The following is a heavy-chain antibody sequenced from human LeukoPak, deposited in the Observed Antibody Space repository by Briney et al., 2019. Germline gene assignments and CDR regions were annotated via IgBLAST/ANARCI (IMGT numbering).Heavy chain of an antibody. Sequence: PSETLSLTCAVYGGSFSGYYWSWIRQPPGKGLEWIGEINHSGSTNYNPSLKSRVTISVDTSKNQFSLKLSSVTAADTAVYYCAGVRGSSGHRRTGHFDYWGQGTLVTVSS. V-gene: IGHV4-34*01. CDR3: AGVRGSSGHRRTGHFDY. J-gene: IGHJ4*02. CDR1: GGSFSGYY. CDR2: INHSGST. D-gene: IGHD1-26*01.